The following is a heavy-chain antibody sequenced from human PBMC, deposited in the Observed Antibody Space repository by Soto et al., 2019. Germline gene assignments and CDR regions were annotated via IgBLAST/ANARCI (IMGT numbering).Heavy chain of an antibody. D-gene: IGHD3-10*01. CDR3: ARDSVDYYGSGSECRY. CDR1: GYTFTSYY. Sequence: QVQLVQSGAEVKKPGASVKVSCKASGYTFTSYYMHWVRQAPGQGLEWMGIINPSGGSTSYAQKFQGRVTMTRETSTSTVYMELSSLRSEDTAVYYCARDSVDYYGSGSECRYWGQGTLVTVSS. J-gene: IGHJ4*02. V-gene: IGHV1-46*01. CDR2: INPSGGST.